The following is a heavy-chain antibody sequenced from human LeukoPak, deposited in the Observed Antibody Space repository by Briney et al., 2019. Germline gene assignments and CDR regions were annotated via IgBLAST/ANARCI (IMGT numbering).Heavy chain of an antibody. CDR3: ARDPFGEQYNWFDP. J-gene: IGHJ5*02. V-gene: IGHV1-18*01. D-gene: IGHD3-3*01. CDR2: ISAYNGNT. CDR1: GYTFTSYG. Sequence: GASVKVSCKASGYTFTSYGIIWVRQAPGQGLEWMGWISAYNGNTNYAQKLQGRVTMTTDTSTSTAYMELRSLRSDDTAVYYCARDPFGEQYNWFDPWGQGTLVTVSS.